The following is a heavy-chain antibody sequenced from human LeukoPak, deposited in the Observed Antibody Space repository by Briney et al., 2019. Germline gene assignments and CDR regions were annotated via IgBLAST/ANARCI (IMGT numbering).Heavy chain of an antibody. V-gene: IGHV4-59*11. Sequence: SETLSLTCTVSGGSISSHYWSWIRQPPGKGLEWIGYIYYSGSTNYNPSLKSRVTISVDTSKNQFSLKLSSVTAADTTVYYCARVKYSSGWYGSFDYWGQGTLVTVSS. D-gene: IGHD6-19*01. J-gene: IGHJ4*02. CDR1: GGSISSHY. CDR2: IYYSGST. CDR3: ARVKYSSGWYGSFDY.